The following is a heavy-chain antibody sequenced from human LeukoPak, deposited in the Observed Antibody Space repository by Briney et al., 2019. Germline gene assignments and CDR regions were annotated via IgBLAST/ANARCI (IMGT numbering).Heavy chain of an antibody. CDR1: GFTVSNNY. Sequence: PGGSLRLSCAVSGFTVSNNYMSWVRQAPGKGLEWVSVIYSDGSTYYPDSVKGRFTISRDNSKNTLYLQMNSLIAEDTAVYYCARDPHDYYDSSGYYYGGDFDYWGQGTLVTVSS. J-gene: IGHJ4*02. V-gene: IGHV3-66*01. CDR2: IYSDGST. CDR3: ARDPHDYYDSSGYYYGGDFDY. D-gene: IGHD3-22*01.